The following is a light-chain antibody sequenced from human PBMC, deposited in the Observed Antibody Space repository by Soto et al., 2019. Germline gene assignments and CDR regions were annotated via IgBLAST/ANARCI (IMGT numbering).Light chain of an antibody. Sequence: NFMLTQPHSVSESPGKTLTFSGTPRGVGIANNHVQWYQQRPGSAPTTVIYENNQRPSGGPGRFSGSTDGSSNSASLTISGLQTEDEADYYCQSYDSDFVIFGGGTKLTVL. CDR1: GVGIANNH. J-gene: IGLJ2*01. CDR3: QSYDSDFVI. CDR2: ENN. V-gene: IGLV6-57*04.